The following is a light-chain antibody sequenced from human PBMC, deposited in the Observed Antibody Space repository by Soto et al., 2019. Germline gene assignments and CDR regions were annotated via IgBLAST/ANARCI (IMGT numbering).Light chain of an antibody. CDR3: SSYTSSSPYV. CDR2: GVS. J-gene: IGLJ1*01. Sequence: QSALTQPASVSGSPGQSITISCTGTTSDVGGYEYVSWYQQHPGKAPKLMIYGVSTRPSGVSNRFSGSKSGTTASLTISGLQAEDEADYYCSSYTSSSPYVFGSGTKLTVL. CDR1: TSDVGGYEY. V-gene: IGLV2-14*01.